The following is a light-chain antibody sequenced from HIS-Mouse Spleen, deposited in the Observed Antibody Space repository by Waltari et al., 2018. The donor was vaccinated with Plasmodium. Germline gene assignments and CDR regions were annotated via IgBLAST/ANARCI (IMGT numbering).Light chain of an antibody. CDR3: YSTDSSGNHRV. Sequence: SYELTQPPSVSVSPGQPARITCSGDALPQKYAYWYQQKSGQAPVLVIYEDSKRPSGIPERFSGSSSGTMATLTISGAQVEDEADYNCYSTDSSGNHRVFGGGTKLTVL. CDR1: ALPQKY. CDR2: EDS. V-gene: IGLV3-10*01. J-gene: IGLJ3*02.